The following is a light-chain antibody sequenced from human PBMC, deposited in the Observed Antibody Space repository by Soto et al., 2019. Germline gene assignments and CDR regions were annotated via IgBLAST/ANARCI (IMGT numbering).Light chain of an antibody. CDR2: DAS. V-gene: IGKV3-20*01. CDR3: QQYAGSPYT. CDR1: QSVSSSY. J-gene: IGKJ2*01. Sequence: EIVFTQSPGTLSLSPGERATLSCRASQSVSSSYLAWYQQKPGQAPRLLIYDASYRTTGIPDRFSGSGSGTDFTLTISRLEPEDFAVYYCQQYAGSPYTYGQGTRLEIK.